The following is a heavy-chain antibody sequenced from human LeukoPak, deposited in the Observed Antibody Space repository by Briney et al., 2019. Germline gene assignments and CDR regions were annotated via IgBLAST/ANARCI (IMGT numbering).Heavy chain of an antibody. D-gene: IGHD2-2*01. CDR3: ARARSDIVVVPAALAFDI. CDR1: GGSISSGSYY. Sequence: PSETLSLTCTVSGGSISSGSYYWSWIRQPAGKGLEWIGRIYTSGSTNYNPSLKSRLTISVDTSKNQFSLKLSSVTAADTAVYYCARARSDIVVVPAALAFDIRGQGTMVTVSS. V-gene: IGHV4-61*02. J-gene: IGHJ3*02. CDR2: IYTSGST.